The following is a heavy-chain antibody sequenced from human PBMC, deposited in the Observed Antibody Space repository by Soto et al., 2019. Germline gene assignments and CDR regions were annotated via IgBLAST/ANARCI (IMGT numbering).Heavy chain of an antibody. CDR2: ISAYNGNT. D-gene: IGHD1-7*01. CDR3: ARCCSNWNYDKAWFDP. V-gene: IGHV1-18*01. CDR1: GYTFTSYG. J-gene: IGHJ5*02. Sequence: ASVKVSCKASGYTFTSYGISWVRQAPGQGLEWMGWISAYNGNTNYAQKLQGRVTMTTDTSTSTAYMELRSLRSDDTAGYYCARCCSNWNYDKAWFDPWGQGTLVTVSS.